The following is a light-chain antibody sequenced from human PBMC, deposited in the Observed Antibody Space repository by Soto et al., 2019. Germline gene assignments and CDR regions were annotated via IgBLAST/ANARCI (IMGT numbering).Light chain of an antibody. CDR2: DSS. J-gene: IGKJ2*01. CDR1: QSVGRY. CDR3: QYHTDWPPYT. Sequence: EMVLTQSPATLSLSPGDRATLSCRDSQSVGRYLAWYQQRPGQAPRLLIYDSSNRVTGIPARFSGNGSGRDFTLTISSLEPEDFAVYYCQYHTDWPPYTFGQGTTLEI. V-gene: IGKV3-11*02.